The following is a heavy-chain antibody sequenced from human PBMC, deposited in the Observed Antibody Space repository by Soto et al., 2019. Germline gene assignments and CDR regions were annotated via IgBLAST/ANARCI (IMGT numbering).Heavy chain of an antibody. CDR2: ISGRAGNT. CDR3: AKDRYCSSTSCSSLDS. CDR1: GFTFASYS. V-gene: IGHV3-23*01. Sequence: GESLKISCEASGFTFASYSMTWVRQAPGKGLEWVSVISGRAGNTYYADSVKGRFAISRDDSKNTLYLHMSSLRAEDTALYYCAKDRYCSSTSCSSLDSWGQGTLVTVSS. J-gene: IGHJ4*02. D-gene: IGHD2-2*01.